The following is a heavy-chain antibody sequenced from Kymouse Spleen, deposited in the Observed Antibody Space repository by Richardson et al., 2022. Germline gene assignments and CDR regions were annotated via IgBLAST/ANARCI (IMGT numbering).Heavy chain of an antibody. CDR3: ARVGYSYGVLLLLRYGR. Sequence: QVQLQESGPGLVKPSETLSLTCTVSGGSVSSGSYYWSWIRQPPGKGLEWIGYIYYSGSTNYNPSLKSRVTISVDTSKNQFSLKLSSVTAADTAVYYCARVGYSYGVLLLLRYGRLGPRDHGHRLL. D-gene: IGHD5-18,IGHD5-18*01. V-gene: IGHV4-61*01. CDR2: IYYSGST. CDR1: GGSVSSGSYY. J-gene: IGHJ6*02.